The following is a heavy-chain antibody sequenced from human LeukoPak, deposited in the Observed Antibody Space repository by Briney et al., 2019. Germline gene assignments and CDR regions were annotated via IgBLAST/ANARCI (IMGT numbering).Heavy chain of an antibody. J-gene: IGHJ4*02. CDR1: GFTVSSNH. D-gene: IGHD5-18*01. CDR3: AKYSYGPFCFDY. V-gene: IGHV3-53*01. CDR2: LYTGGST. Sequence: GGSLRLSCAASGFTVSSNHMSWVRQALGKGLEWVSVLYTGGSTYYADSVKGRFTISSDSSKNTLYLQMNSLRAEDTAVYYCAKYSYGPFCFDYWGQGTLVTVSS.